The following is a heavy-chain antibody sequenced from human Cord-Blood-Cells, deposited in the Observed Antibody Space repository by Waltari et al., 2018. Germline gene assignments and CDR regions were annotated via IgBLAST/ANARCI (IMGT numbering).Heavy chain of an antibody. CDR1: GGTFSSYA. Sequence: QVQLVQSGAEVKKPGSSVKVSCKATGGTFSSYAISWVRQAPGQGLEWMGRIIHVLGIANDAQKFQGRVTMTADKSTSTAYMELSSLRSEDTAVYYCARGVQPDGGWGQGTLVTVSS. CDR3: ARGVQPDGG. V-gene: IGHV1-69*09. D-gene: IGHD2-15*01. CDR2: IIHVLGIA. J-gene: IGHJ4*02.